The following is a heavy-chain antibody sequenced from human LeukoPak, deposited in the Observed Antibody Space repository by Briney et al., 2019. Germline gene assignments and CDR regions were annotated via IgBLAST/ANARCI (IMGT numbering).Heavy chain of an antibody. Sequence: SETLSLTCTVSGGSISSGGYYWSWIRQHPGKGLEWIGYIYYSGSTYYNPSLKSRVTISVDTSKNQFSLKLSSVTAADTAVYYCARLGEWALDYWGQGTLVTVSS. CDR3: ARLGEWALDY. CDR2: IYYSGST. J-gene: IGHJ4*02. CDR1: GGSISSGGYY. D-gene: IGHD3-16*01. V-gene: IGHV4-31*03.